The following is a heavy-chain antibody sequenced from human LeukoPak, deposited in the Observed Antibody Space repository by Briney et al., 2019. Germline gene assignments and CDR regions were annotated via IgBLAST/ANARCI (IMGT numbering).Heavy chain of an antibody. CDR2: IYSGGST. V-gene: IGHV3-53*04. Sequence: GGSLRLSCAASGFSFNNYAMSWVRQAPGKGLEWVSVIYSGGSTYYADSVKGRFTISRHNSKNTLCLQMNSLRAEDTAVYYCARVRWLQFFDYWGQGTLVTVSS. J-gene: IGHJ4*02. CDR1: GFSFNNYA. D-gene: IGHD5-24*01. CDR3: ARVRWLQFFDY.